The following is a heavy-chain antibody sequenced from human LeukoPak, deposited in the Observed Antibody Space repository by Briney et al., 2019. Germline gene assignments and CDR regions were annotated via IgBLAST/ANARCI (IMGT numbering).Heavy chain of an antibody. CDR3: ARAGYSYGTGYYFDP. CDR2: IYYSGST. D-gene: IGHD5-18*01. Sequence: SETLSLTCTVSGGSISSYYWSWIRQPPGKGLEWVGYIYYSGSTKYNPSLKSRVTISVDTSKNQFSLKLSSVTAADTAVYYCARAGYSYGTGYYFDPRGQGTLVTVSS. V-gene: IGHV4-59*08. J-gene: IGHJ4*02. CDR1: GGSISSYY.